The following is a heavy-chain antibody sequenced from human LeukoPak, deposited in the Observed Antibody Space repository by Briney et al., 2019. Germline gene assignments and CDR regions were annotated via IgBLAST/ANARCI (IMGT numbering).Heavy chain of an antibody. CDR1: GFTFSSYA. Sequence: GGSLRLSCAASGFTFSSYAMHWVRQAPGKGLEWVAVISYDGSNKYYADSVKGRFTISRDNSKNTLYLQMNSLRAEDTAVYYCTRYQLLLWGQGTLVTVS. J-gene: IGHJ4*02. V-gene: IGHV3-30*01. D-gene: IGHD2-2*01. CDR2: ISYDGSNK. CDR3: TRYQLLL.